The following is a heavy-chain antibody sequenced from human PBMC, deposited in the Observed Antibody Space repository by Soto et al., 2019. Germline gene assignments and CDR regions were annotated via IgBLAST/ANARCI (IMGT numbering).Heavy chain of an antibody. CDR3: ARVLKSSGWDNDVFDI. CDR1: GFTFSHYW. J-gene: IGHJ3*02. V-gene: IGHV3-74*01. CDR2: IDPYGSAT. Sequence: PVGSLRLSCAASGFTFSHYWMHWVRQAPGKGLVWVSRIDPYGSATKYADSVKGRFIISRDNAENTMYLQMNSLRVEDTAVYYCARVLKSSGWDNDVFDIWGPGTVVTLTS. D-gene: IGHD6-19*01.